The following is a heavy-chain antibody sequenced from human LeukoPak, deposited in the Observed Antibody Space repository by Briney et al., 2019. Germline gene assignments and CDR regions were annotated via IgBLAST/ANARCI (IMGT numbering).Heavy chain of an antibody. CDR1: GYTFTGYY. V-gene: IGHV1-2*02. CDR2: INPNSGGT. D-gene: IGHD6-6*01. J-gene: IGHJ1*01. CDR3: AREGGSSSSNRYFQH. Sequence: ASVKVSCKASGYTFTGYYMHWVRQAPGQGLEWMGWINPNSGGTNYAQKFQGRVTMTRDTSISTAYMELSRLRSDDTAVYYCAREGGSSSSNRYFQHWGQGTLVTVSS.